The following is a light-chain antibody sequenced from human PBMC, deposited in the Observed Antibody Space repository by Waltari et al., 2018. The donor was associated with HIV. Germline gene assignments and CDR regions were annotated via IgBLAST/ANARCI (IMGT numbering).Light chain of an antibody. J-gene: IGLJ1*01. Sequence: SYELTQPPSVSVSPGQPASITCSRDKLGYQYVCWYQQKAGQSPVLVIYQDSKRPSGIPERFSGSNSENTATLTISGTQAMDEADYYCQAWDSSTGVFGTGTKVTVL. CDR1: KLGYQY. CDR2: QDS. V-gene: IGLV3-1*01. CDR3: QAWDSSTGV.